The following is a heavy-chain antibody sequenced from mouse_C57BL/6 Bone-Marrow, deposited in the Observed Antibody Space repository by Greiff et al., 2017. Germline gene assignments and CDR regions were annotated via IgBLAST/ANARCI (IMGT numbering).Heavy chain of an antibody. Sequence: QVQLQQSGPELVKPGASVKISCKASGYSFTSYYIHWVKQRPGQGLEWIGWIYPGSGNTKYNEKFKGKATLTADTSSSTAYMQLSSLTSEDSAVYYCARTEYYGSSYAWYFDVWGTGTTVTVSS. CDR2: IYPGSGNT. CDR3: ARTEYYGSSYAWYFDV. D-gene: IGHD1-1*01. J-gene: IGHJ1*03. V-gene: IGHV1-66*01. CDR1: GYSFTSYY.